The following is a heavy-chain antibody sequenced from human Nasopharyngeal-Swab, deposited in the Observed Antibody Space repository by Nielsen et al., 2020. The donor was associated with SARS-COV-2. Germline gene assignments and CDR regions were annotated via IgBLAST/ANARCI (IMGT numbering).Heavy chain of an antibody. D-gene: IGHD1-7*01. J-gene: IGHJ6*02. CDR3: ARVGLGYNWNYFDPYYYYGMDV. CDR1: GFTFSSYA. Sequence: GEALKISCAASGFTFSSYAMSWVRQAPGKGLEWVANIKQDGSEKYYVDSVKGRFTISRDNAKNSLYLQMNSLRAEDTAVYYCARVGLGYNWNYFDPYYYYGMDVWGQGTTVTVSS. V-gene: IGHV3-7*03. CDR2: IKQDGSEK.